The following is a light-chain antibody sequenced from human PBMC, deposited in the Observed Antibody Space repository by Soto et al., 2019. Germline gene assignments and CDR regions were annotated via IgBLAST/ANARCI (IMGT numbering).Light chain of an antibody. CDR1: QDIANY. Sequence: MQLTQSPSFLSASVGDRVTITCRASQDIANYLAWYQQKPGKAPKFLIYATSTFQSGVQSRFSGGGSGTEFTLTISSLQPKDFATYYCQHVNSYPVTFGGGTKVDIK. CDR2: ATS. CDR3: QHVNSYPVT. V-gene: IGKV1-9*01. J-gene: IGKJ4*01.